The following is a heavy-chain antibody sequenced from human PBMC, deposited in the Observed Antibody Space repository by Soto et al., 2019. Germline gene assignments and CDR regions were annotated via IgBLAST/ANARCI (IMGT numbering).Heavy chain of an antibody. V-gene: IGHV1-69*08. D-gene: IGHD2-8*01. J-gene: IGHJ5*02. CDR2: IIPILGIA. Sequence: QVQLVQSGAEVKKPGSSVKVSCKASGGTFSSYTISWVRQAPGQGLEWMGRIIPILGIANYAQKFQGRVTITADKSTSTAYMELSSLRSEDTAVYYCARDEGQLDMLFDPWGQGTLVTVSS. CDR3: ARDEGQLDMLFDP. CDR1: GGTFSSYT.